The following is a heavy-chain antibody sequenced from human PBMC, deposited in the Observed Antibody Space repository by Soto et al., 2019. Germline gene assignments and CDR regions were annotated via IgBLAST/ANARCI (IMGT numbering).Heavy chain of an antibody. CDR3: ANILVGQWLVPGGY. D-gene: IGHD6-19*01. V-gene: IGHV3-23*01. CDR1: GFTSS. Sequence: GSLRLSCAASGFTSSMTWVRQAPGKGLEWVSASDFSGRLTYYADSVKGRFTIFGDTSVNTLFLQMNSLRTEDTAVYYCANILVGQWLVPGGYWGPGTLVTVSS. J-gene: IGHJ4*02. CDR2: SDFSGRLT.